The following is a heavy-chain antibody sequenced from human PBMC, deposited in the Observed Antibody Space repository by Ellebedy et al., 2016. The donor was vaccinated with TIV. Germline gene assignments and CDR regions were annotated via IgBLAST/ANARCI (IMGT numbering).Heavy chain of an antibody. D-gene: IGHD6-19*01. CDR1: GFTVSSNY. CDR3: AREGVAGKGDY. V-gene: IGHV3-66*01. Sequence: GESLKISCAASGFTVSSNYMSWVRQAPGKGLEWVSVIYSGGSTYYAYSVKGRFTISRDNSKNTLYLQMNSLRAEDTAVYYCAREGVAGKGDYWGQGTLVTVSS. J-gene: IGHJ4*02. CDR2: IYSGGST.